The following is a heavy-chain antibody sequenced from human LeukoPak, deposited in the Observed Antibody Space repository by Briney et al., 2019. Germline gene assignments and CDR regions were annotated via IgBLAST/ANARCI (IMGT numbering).Heavy chain of an antibody. V-gene: IGHV1-18*01. CDR2: ISAYNGNT. J-gene: IGHJ4*02. Sequence: ASVKVSCKASGYTFTSYGISWVRQAPGQGLEWMGWISAYNGNTNYAQKFQGRVTMTRDTSISTAYMELSRLRSDDTAVYYCARGQAAALIDYWGQGTLVTVSS. CDR1: GYTFTSYG. D-gene: IGHD6-13*01. CDR3: ARGQAAALIDY.